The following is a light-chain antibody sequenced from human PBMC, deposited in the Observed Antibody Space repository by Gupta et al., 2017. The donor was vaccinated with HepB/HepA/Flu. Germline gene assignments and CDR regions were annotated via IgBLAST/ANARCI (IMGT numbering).Light chain of an antibody. CDR3: QQRSNGPPFIT. CDR2: DAS. CDR1: QSVSSY. Sequence: EIVLTQSPATLSLSPGERATLSCRASQSVSSYLAWYQQKPGQAPRLLIYDASNRATGIKARFSGSGDGTDFTLTISSREPEDFAVYYCQQRSNGPPFITFGQGTRLEIK. V-gene: IGKV3-11*01. J-gene: IGKJ5*01.